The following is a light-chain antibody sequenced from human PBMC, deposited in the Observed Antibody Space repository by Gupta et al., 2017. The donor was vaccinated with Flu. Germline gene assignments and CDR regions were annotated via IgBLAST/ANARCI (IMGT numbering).Light chain of an antibody. CDR2: KAS. CDR1: QNIKNW. J-gene: IGKJ4*01. V-gene: IGKV1-5*03. Sequence: PPALSAAVGDRVTITCRASQNIKNWLAWYHQKPGNAPRLLMYKASHFDAGVPSRFKGAGSGTDFVLSITVLQPHDVRTYYCQRYDQYPLTFGGGTTLEIK. CDR3: QRYDQYPLT.